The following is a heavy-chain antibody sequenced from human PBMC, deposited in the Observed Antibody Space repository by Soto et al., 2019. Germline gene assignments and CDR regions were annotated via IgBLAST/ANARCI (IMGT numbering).Heavy chain of an antibody. Sequence: EVQLVESGGGLVKPGGSLRLSCAASGFTFSNAWMNWVRQAPGKGLEWVGRIKSKTDGGTTDYAAPVKGRFTISRDDSKNTLYLQMNRLKTEDTAVYYCTTPGIAAAGTWPNWGQGTLVTVSS. CDR1: GFTFSNAW. D-gene: IGHD6-13*01. CDR3: TTPGIAAAGTWPN. V-gene: IGHV3-15*07. CDR2: IKSKTDGGTT. J-gene: IGHJ4*02.